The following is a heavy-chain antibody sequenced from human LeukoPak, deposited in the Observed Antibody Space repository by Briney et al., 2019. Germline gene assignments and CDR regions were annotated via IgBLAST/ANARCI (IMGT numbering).Heavy chain of an antibody. D-gene: IGHD3-3*01. V-gene: IGHV1-24*01. CDR3: ARGDYDFWSGLNWFDP. J-gene: IGHJ5*02. CDR2: FDPEDGET. Sequence: GASVKVSCKVSGYTLTELSMHWVRQAPGKGLEWMGGFDPEDGETIYAQKFQGRVTVTRDTSISTAYMELSRLRSDDTAVYYCARGDYDFWSGLNWFDPWGQGTLVTVSS. CDR1: GYTLTELS.